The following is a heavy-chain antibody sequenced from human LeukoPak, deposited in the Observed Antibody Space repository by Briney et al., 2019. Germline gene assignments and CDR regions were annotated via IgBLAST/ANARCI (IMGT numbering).Heavy chain of an antibody. V-gene: IGHV3-23*01. CDR2: ITNRGDDT. CDR3: AKGSAPSRPYHFDF. D-gene: IGHD2-15*01. Sequence: PGGSLRLSCAASEFTFSRYAMSWLRQAPGRGLEWVAAITNRGDDTWYADSVKGRFTISRDNSRNTLFLQMNSLRAEDMAVYHCAKGSAPSRPYHFDFWGQGSLVTVSS. CDR1: EFTFSRYA. J-gene: IGHJ4*02.